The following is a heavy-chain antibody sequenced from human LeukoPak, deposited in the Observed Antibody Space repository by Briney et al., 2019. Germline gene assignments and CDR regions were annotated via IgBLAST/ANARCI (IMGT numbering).Heavy chain of an antibody. J-gene: IGHJ4*02. D-gene: IGHD4-23*01. CDR3: ARATGSGNDY. CDR1: GFTFSSFA. V-gene: IGHV3-23*01. Sequence: GGSLRLSCAASGFTFSSFAMSWVRQAPGKGLEWVSAISGSGGSTYYEDSVKGRFTISRDNSKNTLYLQMNSLRAEDTAVYYCARATGSGNDYWGQGTLVTVSS. CDR2: ISGSGGST.